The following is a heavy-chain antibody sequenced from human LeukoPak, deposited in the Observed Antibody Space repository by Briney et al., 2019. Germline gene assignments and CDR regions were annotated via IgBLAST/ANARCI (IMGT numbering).Heavy chain of an antibody. D-gene: IGHD3-10*01. Sequence: PSETLSLTCTVSGGSISNYVWSWIRQPPGKGLEWIGYIYYTGSTNYNPSLKSRVTISVGKSKNKFSLKLSSVTAADTAVYYCARPSRSISTAGAFDIWGQGTMVTVSS. CDR1: GGSISNYV. CDR2: IYYTGST. J-gene: IGHJ3*02. CDR3: ARPSRSISTAGAFDI. V-gene: IGHV4-59*01.